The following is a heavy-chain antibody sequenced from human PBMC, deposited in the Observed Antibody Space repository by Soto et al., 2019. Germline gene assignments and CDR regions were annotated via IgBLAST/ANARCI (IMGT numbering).Heavy chain of an antibody. J-gene: IGHJ4*02. CDR3: ARGRYGDY. Sequence: QVHLVQSGAKVKKPGASVKVSCKASGYTFTSHGITWVRQAPGQGLEWMGWISAHNGNTDYAQKLQGRVIVTRDTSTSTAYMELRSLISDDTAVYYCARGRYGDYWGQGALVTVSS. CDR1: GYTFTSHG. V-gene: IGHV1-18*01. CDR2: ISAHNGNT. D-gene: IGHD1-1*01.